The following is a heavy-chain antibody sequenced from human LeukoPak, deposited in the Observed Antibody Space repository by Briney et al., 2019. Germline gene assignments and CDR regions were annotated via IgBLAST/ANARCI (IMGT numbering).Heavy chain of an antibody. D-gene: IGHD1-14*01. J-gene: IGHJ4*02. CDR3: ARGSGPDYFDY. Sequence: PSETLSLTCIVSGGSISSYYWSCIRQPPGKGVEWIGYIYYGASTNYNPSLKSRGTISVDTSKNEFSLKLSSVTAADTAVYYCARGSGPDYFDYWGQGTLVTVST. CDR1: GGSISSYY. V-gene: IGHV4-59*08. CDR2: IYYGAST.